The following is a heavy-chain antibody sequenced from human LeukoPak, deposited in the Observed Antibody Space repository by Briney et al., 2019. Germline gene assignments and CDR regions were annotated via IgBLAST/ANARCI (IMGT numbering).Heavy chain of an antibody. V-gene: IGHV4-59*01. CDR3: ARHYYCDTFDY. CDR1: SGSISSYY. CDR2: ISYSGST. Sequence: SETLSLTCTVSSGSISSYYWSCIRQPPGKVLEWIGYISYSGSTAYNPSLKSRVTISVDTSKNQFSLELNSVTAADTAMYYCARHYYCDTFDYWGQGALVTVSS. J-gene: IGHJ4*02. D-gene: IGHD3-22*01.